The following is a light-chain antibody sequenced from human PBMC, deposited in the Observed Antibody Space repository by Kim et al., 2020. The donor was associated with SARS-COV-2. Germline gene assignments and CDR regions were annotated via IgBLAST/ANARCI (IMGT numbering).Light chain of an antibody. Sequence: GQRVTISCTGSSSNIGAGYDVNWYHQLPGTAPKLLIFGNSNRPSGVPDRFSGSKSGTSASLAMTGLQAKDEADYYCQSYDSSLSVVFGGGTKLTVL. CDR3: QSYDSSLSVV. J-gene: IGLJ2*01. CDR1: SSNIGAGYD. V-gene: IGLV1-40*01. CDR2: GNS.